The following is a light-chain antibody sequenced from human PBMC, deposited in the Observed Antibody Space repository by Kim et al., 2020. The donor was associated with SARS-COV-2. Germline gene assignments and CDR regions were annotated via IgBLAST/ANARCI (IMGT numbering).Light chain of an antibody. Sequence: GESTKLSGHGSGRDIDGDSHVAWHPEYPGNAPKINIYDVTKRPSGVSNRFTGSKSGNTASLTISGLQAADEADYYCSSYTSTNTLVFGGGTQLTVL. V-gene: IGLV2-14*04. J-gene: IGLJ2*01. CDR3: SSYTSTNTLV. CDR1: GRDIDGDSH. CDR2: DVT.